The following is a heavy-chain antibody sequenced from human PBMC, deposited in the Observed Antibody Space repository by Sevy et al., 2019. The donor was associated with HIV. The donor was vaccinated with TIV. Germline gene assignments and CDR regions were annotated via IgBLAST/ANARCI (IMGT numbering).Heavy chain of an antibody. V-gene: IGHV3-15*01. Sequence: GGCLRLSCAASGFTFSNAWMIWVRQAPGKGLEWVGRIKSKTDDGTTDYAAPVKGRFTISRDDSKNTLYLQMNSLQTEDTAVYYCATVGYGSGNYYYYYYGMDVWGQGTTVTVSS. CDR1: GFTFSNAW. D-gene: IGHD3-10*01. CDR3: ATVGYGSGNYYYYYYGMDV. J-gene: IGHJ6*02. CDR2: IKSKTDDGTT.